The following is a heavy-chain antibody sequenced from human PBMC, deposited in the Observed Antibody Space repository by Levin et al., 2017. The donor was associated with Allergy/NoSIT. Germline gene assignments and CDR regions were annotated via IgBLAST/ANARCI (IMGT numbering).Heavy chain of an antibody. J-gene: IGHJ4*02. V-gene: IGHV4-59*01. CDR1: GGSISSYY. CDR3: ARDEGTGDFDY. CDR2: IFYSGST. Sequence: SETLSLTCTVSGGSISSYYWSWIRQPPGKGLEWIGYIFYSGSTNYNPSLKSRVTISVDTSKNQFSLKLSSVTAADTAVYYCARDEGTGDFDYWGQGTLVTVSS. D-gene: IGHD3/OR15-3a*01.